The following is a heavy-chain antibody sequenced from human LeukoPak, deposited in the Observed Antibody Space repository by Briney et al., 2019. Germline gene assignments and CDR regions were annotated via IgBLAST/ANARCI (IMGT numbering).Heavy chain of an antibody. J-gene: IGHJ4*02. CDR3: AVGHYYDSSGPPDY. Sequence: PSETLSLTCTVSGGSISSGDYYWSWIRQPPGKGLEWIGYIYYSGSIYYNPSLKSRVTISVDTSKNQFSLKLSSVTAADTAVYYCAVGHYYDSSGPPDYWGQGTLVTVSS. CDR2: IYYSGSI. CDR1: GGSISSGDYY. D-gene: IGHD3-22*01. V-gene: IGHV4-30-4*08.